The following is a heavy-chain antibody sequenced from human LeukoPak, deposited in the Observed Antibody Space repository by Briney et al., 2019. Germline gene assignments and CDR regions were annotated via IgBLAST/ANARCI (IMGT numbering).Heavy chain of an antibody. D-gene: IGHD6-6*01. CDR3: TRAVYVAARRGDDAFDI. CDR1: GFTFSRYG. J-gene: IGHJ3*02. CDR2: IWFVGSNK. V-gene: IGHV3-33*01. Sequence: PGGSLRPSCAASGFTFSRYGMHGVRQAPGKGLEWVAVIWFVGSNKDYLDSVKGRFAISRDSSKNRLYLQMNSLRAEDTAVYYCTRAVYVAARRGDDAFDIWGQGTMVTVSS.